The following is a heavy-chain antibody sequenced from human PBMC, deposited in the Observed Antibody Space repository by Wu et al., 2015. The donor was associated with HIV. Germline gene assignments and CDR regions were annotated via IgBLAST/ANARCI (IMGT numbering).Heavy chain of an antibody. Sequence: QVQLVQSGAEVKKPGASVKVSCKASGYTFTNYGISWVRQAPGQGLEWMGWISTYNGNTNYAQKLQGRVTMTTDTSTSTAYMELTSLRSDDTAVYYCAREIGVSSIPAAALGGSDPWGHGTLATVSS. J-gene: IGHJ5*02. CDR2: ISTYNGNT. CDR3: AREIGVSSIPAAALGGSDP. V-gene: IGHV1-18*01. CDR1: GYTFTNYG. D-gene: IGHD2-2*01.